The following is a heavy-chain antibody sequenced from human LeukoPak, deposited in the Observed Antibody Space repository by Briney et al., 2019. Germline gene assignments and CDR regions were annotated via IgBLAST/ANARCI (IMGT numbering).Heavy chain of an antibody. D-gene: IGHD2-15*01. CDR2: ISGSGVST. J-gene: IGHJ4*02. CDR3: AKAPVTTCRGAFCYPFDY. Sequence: GGSLRLSCAASGFTFRTSDMSWVRQAPGKGLEWVSAISGSGVSTYYADSVKGRFTISRDNSKNTLYLQMNSLRAEDTAVYYCAKAPVTTCRGAFCYPFDYWGLGTLVTVSS. V-gene: IGHV3-23*01. CDR1: GFTFRTSD.